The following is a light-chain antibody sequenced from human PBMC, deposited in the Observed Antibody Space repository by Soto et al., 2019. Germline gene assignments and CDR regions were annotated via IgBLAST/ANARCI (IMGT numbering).Light chain of an antibody. CDR2: EVT. CDR3: CSYRSGSAHV. CDR1: SSDVGGYNR. J-gene: IGLJ1*01. Sequence: QSVLTQPASVSGSPGQSITISCTGTSSDVGGYNRVSWYQQHPDKAPKLIIYEVTNRPSGISNCFSGSKSGDTASLTISGLQPEGEADYYCCSYRSGSAHVFGTGTKVTVL. V-gene: IGLV2-14*01.